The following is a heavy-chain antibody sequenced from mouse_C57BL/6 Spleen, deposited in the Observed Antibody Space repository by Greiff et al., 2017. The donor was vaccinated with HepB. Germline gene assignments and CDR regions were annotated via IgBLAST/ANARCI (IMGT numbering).Heavy chain of an antibody. V-gene: IGHV1-53*01. CDR3: ASSYYYGSSYDYAMDY. CDR1: GYTFTSYW. Sequence: VQLQQSGTDLVKPGASVKLSCKASGYTFTSYWMHWVKQRPGQGLEWIGNINPSNGGTNYNEKFKSKATLTVDKSSSTAYMQLSSLTSEDSAVYYCASSYYYGSSYDYAMDYWGQGTSVTVSS. D-gene: IGHD1-1*01. J-gene: IGHJ4*01. CDR2: INPSNGGT.